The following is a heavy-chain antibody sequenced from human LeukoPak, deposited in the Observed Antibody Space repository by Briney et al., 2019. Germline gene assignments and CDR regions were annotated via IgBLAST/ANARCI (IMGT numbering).Heavy chain of an antibody. CDR3: ARGEWAMIVVAPYFDY. J-gene: IGHJ4*02. V-gene: IGHV4-38-2*02. CDR1: GYSISSGYY. D-gene: IGHD3-22*01. CDR2: IYHSGST. Sequence: SETLSLTCTVSGYSISSGYYWGWIRQPPGKGLEWIGSIYHSGSTYYNPSLKSRVTISVDTSKNQFSLKLSSVTAADTAVYYCARGEWAMIVVAPYFDYWGQGTLVTVSS.